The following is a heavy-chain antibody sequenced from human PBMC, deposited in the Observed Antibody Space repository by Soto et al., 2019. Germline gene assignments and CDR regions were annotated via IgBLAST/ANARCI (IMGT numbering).Heavy chain of an antibody. J-gene: IGHJ4*02. V-gene: IGHV3-72*01. CDR3: ARATTVTDY. Sequence: GGSLRLSCAASGFTFSDHHMDWVRQAPGKGLEWVGRTRNKANSHTTEYAASVKGRFTISRDDSKNSLYLQMNSLKVEDTAVYYCARATTVTDYWGQGALVTVSS. D-gene: IGHD4-17*01. CDR1: GFTFSDHH. CDR2: TRNKANSHTT.